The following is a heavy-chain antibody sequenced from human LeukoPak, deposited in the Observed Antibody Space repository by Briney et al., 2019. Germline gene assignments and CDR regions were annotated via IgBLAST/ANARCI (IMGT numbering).Heavy chain of an antibody. CDR1: GGSMNSYY. CDR3: ARTLDSGYESYYYYMDV. Sequence: SETLSLTCTVSGGSMNSYYWSWIRQPPGKGLEWIGYIYYSGSTNYNPALNSRVTISVDTSKSQFSLKLGSVTAADTAVYYCARTLDSGYESYYYYMDVWGKGTTVTISS. CDR2: IYYSGST. D-gene: IGHD5-12*01. J-gene: IGHJ6*03. V-gene: IGHV4-59*01.